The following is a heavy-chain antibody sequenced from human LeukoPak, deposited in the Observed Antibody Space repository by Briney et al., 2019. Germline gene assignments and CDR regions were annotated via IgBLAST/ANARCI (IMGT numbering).Heavy chain of an antibody. CDR1: GGSISNYY. D-gene: IGHD3-10*01. J-gene: IGHJ4*02. Sequence: SETLSLTCTVSGGSISNYYWSWIRQPPGKGLEWIGYIYYSGSTNYNPSLKSRVTISVDTSKNQFSLKLSSVTAADTAVYYCARDQDYYGSGSFLPFDYWGQGTLVTVSS. V-gene: IGHV4-59*12. CDR2: IYYSGST. CDR3: ARDQDYYGSGSFLPFDY.